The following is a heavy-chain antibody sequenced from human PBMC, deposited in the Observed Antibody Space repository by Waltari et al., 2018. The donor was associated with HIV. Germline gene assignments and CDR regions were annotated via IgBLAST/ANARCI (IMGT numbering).Heavy chain of an antibody. V-gene: IGHV4-4*02. CDR2: MYHAGST. Sequence: QVQLQESGPGLVKASETLSLTCADSGGSISSYNWWGWVRQPPGKGLEWIGEMYHAGSTNYNTSFKNRVTMSVDKPKNQFSLGMRSVTAADTAVYYCARVVSGDSGSSRFDPWGQGTLVTVSS. CDR1: GGSISSYNW. CDR3: ARVVSGDSGSSRFDP. J-gene: IGHJ5*02. D-gene: IGHD4-17*01.